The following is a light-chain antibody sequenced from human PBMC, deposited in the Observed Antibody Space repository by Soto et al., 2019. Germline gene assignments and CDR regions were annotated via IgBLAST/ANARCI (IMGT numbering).Light chain of an antibody. Sequence: NFMLTQPHSVSESPGKTVIISCTGSSGSIASNYVQWFQQRPGSAPTTVIYENNQRPSEVPDRFSGSIDSSSNSASLTISGLKTEDEADYYCQSYNNTNQVFGGGTKLTVL. CDR1: SGSIASNY. CDR3: QSYNNTNQV. V-gene: IGLV6-57*02. J-gene: IGLJ3*02. CDR2: ENN.